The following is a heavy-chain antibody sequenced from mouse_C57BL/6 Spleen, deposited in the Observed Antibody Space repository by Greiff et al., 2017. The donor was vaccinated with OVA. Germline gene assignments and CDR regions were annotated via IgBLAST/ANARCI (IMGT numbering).Heavy chain of an antibody. V-gene: IGHV1-81*01. J-gene: IGHJ1*03. Sequence: QVQLQQSGAELARPGASVKLSCKASGYTFTSYGISWVKQRTGQGLEWIGEIYPRSGNTYYNEKFKGKATLTADKSSSTAYMELRSLTSEDSAVYFCARGSYYGSSHWYFDVWGTRTTVTVSS. D-gene: IGHD1-1*01. CDR2: IYPRSGNT. CDR3: ARGSYYGSSHWYFDV. CDR1: GYTFTSYG.